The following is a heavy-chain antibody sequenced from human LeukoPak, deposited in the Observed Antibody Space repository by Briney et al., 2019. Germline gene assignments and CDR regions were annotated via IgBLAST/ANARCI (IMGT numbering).Heavy chain of an antibody. CDR3: AKDGPIGP. J-gene: IGHJ4*02. CDR2: IYHSGST. D-gene: IGHD2-15*01. Sequence: PSETLSLTCTVSGYSISSGYYWGWIRQPPGKGLEWIGSIYHSGSTYYNPSLKSRVTISVDTSKNQFSLRLNSLTAADTAVYYCAKDGPIGPWGQGTLVTVSS. V-gene: IGHV4-38-2*02. CDR1: GYSISSGYY.